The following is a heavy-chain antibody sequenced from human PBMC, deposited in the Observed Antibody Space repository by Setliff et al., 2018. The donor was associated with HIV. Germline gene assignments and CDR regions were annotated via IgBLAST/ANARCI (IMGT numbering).Heavy chain of an antibody. Sequence: ASETLSLTCTVSGGSISSGGYYWSWIRQHPGKGLGWIGYIYYSGSTYYNPSLKSRVTISVDTSKNQFSLKLSSVTAADTAVYYCARVPPLKAFGGVISLYYFDYWGQGTLVTVSS. CDR1: GGSISSGGYY. J-gene: IGHJ4*02. D-gene: IGHD3-16*02. V-gene: IGHV4-31*03. CDR2: IYYSGST. CDR3: ARVPPLKAFGGVISLYYFDY.